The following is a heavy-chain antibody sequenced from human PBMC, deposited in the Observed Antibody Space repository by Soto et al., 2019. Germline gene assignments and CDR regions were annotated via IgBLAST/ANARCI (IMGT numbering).Heavy chain of an antibody. CDR3: ARDVSPGSGPYYDAFDI. J-gene: IGHJ3*02. CDR2: IRKDESKK. CDR1: GFTFSDYW. Sequence: EVQLVESGGGLVQPGESLRLSCSASGFTFSDYWMTWVRQAPGKGLEWVANIRKDESKKSYLDSVRGRFTVSRDNARNLVYLQMDSLGAEDTALYYCARDVSPGSGPYYDAFDIWGQGTMVTVSS. D-gene: IGHD3-22*01. V-gene: IGHV3-7*05.